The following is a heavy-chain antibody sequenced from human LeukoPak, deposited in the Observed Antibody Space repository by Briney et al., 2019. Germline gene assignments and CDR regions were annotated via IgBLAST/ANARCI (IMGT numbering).Heavy chain of an antibody. CDR2: ISWNSGSI. CDR1: GFNFDDYA. D-gene: IGHD1-26*01. Sequence: PGGSLRLSCAASGFNFDDYAMQWVRQAPGKGLDWVSGISWNSGSIGYADSVKGRFTISRDNAKNSLYLQMNSLRTEDTALYYCAKDISPVEGAFDYWGQGTLVTVSS. J-gene: IGHJ4*02. CDR3: AKDISPVEGAFDY. V-gene: IGHV3-9*01.